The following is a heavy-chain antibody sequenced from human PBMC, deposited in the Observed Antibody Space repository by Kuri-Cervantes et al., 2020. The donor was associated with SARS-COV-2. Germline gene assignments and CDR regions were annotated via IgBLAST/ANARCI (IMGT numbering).Heavy chain of an antibody. CDR1: GGSFSGYY. CDR2: IYYSGST. V-gene: IGHV4-34*01. D-gene: IGHD4-17*01. CDR3: AAKTTVTDY. J-gene: IGHJ4*02. Sequence: ESLKISCAVYGGSFSGYYWSWIRQPPGKGLEWIGYIYYSGSTYYNPSLKSRVTISVDTSKNQFSLKLSSVTAADTAVYYCAAKTTVTDYWGQGTLVTVSS.